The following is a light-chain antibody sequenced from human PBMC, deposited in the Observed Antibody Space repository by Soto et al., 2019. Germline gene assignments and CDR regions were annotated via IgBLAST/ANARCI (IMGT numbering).Light chain of an antibody. J-gene: IGLJ3*02. CDR3: AAWDDILSAWV. V-gene: IGLV1-47*01. Sequence: QLVLTQPPSASGTPGQRVTISCSGSSSNIGSNYVYWYQQLPGTAPKLVIYRNNQRPSGVPDRFSGSKSGTSASLAISGLQSEDEADYYCAAWDDILSAWVFGGGTKLTVL. CDR1: SSNIGSNY. CDR2: RNN.